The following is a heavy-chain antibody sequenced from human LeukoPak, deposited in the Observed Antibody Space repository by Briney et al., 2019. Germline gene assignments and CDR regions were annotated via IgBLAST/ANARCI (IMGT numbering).Heavy chain of an antibody. D-gene: IGHD2-15*01. Sequence: GGSLRLSCAASGFTFSSYDMSWVRQAPGKGLEWVSSISSSGGNTYYAGSVRGRFTISRDNSKNTLHLQMNSLRAEDTAVYFCATLNTPFDYWGQGILVTVSS. V-gene: IGHV3-23*01. CDR1: GFTFSSYD. J-gene: IGHJ4*02. CDR2: ISSSGGNT. CDR3: ATLNTPFDY.